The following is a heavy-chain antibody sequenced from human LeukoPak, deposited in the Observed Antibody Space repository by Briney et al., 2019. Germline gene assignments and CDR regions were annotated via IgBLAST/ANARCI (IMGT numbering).Heavy chain of an antibody. CDR1: GFTFSNYW. Sequence: GGSLRLSCSASGFTFSNYWMSWVRQAPGKGLEWVANIKQDGSAKYHVSSVKRRFSISRDNAKNSLYLQMNSLRAEDTAVYFCAREALRGVGAIDYWGQGTLVTVSS. J-gene: IGHJ4*02. CDR2: IKQDGSAK. D-gene: IGHD1-26*01. V-gene: IGHV3-7*04. CDR3: AREALRGVGAIDY.